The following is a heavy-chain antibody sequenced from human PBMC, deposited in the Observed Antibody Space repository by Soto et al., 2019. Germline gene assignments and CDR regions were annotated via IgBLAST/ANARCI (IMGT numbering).Heavy chain of an antibody. V-gene: IGHV3-48*01. CDR3: ARDDPPFYDYGDLGGGFDI. CDR1: GFTFSSYS. CDR2: ISSSSSTI. D-gene: IGHD4-17*01. J-gene: IGHJ3*02. Sequence: GGSLRLSCAASGFTFSSYSMNWVRQAPGKGLEWVSYISSSSSTIYYADSVKGRFTISRDNAKNSLYLQMNSLRAEDTAVYYCARDDPPFYDYGDLGGGFDIWGQGTMVTVSS.